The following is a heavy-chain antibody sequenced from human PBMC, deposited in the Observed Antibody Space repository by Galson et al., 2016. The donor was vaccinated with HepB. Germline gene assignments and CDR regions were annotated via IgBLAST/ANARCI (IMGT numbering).Heavy chain of an antibody. J-gene: IGHJ4*02. CDR1: GFKFSSYG. D-gene: IGHD2/OR15-2a*01. Sequence: SLRLSCAASGFKFSSYGMNWVRQAPGKGLEWISYISFSSTNIHYADSVRGRFAASRDNAKNSLYLQMSSLRDEDTAVYFCARGPAGLLDYWGQGTLVTVSS. CDR2: ISFSSTNI. CDR3: ARGPAGLLDY. V-gene: IGHV3-48*02.